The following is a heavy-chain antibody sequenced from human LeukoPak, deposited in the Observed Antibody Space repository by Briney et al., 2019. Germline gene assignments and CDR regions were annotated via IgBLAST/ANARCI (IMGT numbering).Heavy chain of an antibody. D-gene: IGHD3-16*01. CDR3: ARGGALPRGFDP. CDR1: GGSISSGGYY. V-gene: IGHV4-30-2*02. CDR2: IYHSGST. J-gene: IGHJ5*02. Sequence: SQTLSLTCTVSGGSISSGGYYWSWIRQPPGKGLEWIGYIYHSGSTYYNPSLKSRVTISVDTSKNQFSLNLSSVTAADTAVYYCARGGALPRGFDPWGQGTLVTVSS.